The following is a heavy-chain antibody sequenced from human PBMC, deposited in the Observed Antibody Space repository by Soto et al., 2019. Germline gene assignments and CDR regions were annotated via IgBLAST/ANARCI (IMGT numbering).Heavy chain of an antibody. CDR3: ARIRRNGAEATINLYYYYGMDV. CDR2: INPSGGST. V-gene: IGHV1-46*01. Sequence: QVQLVQSGAEVKKPGASVKVSCKASGYTFTSYYMYWVRQAPGQGLEWMGIINPSGGSTSYAQKFQGRVTMTRDTSTSTVYMELSSLRSEDTAVYYCARIRRNGAEATINLYYYYGMDVWGQGTTVTVSS. D-gene: IGHD5-12*01. J-gene: IGHJ6*02. CDR1: GYTFTSYY.